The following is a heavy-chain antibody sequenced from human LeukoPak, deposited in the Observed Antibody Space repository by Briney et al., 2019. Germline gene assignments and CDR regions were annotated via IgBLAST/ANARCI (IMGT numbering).Heavy chain of an antibody. CDR2: IYYSGST. Sequence: SETLSLTCTVSGGSISSYYWSWIRQPPGKGLEWSGYIYYSGSTNYSPSLKSRVTISVDTSNNQFSLKLSSVTAADTAVYYCARLNSASATPNFDYWGQGTLVTVSS. J-gene: IGHJ4*02. CDR1: GGSISSYY. D-gene: IGHD2-8*01. CDR3: ARLNSASATPNFDY. V-gene: IGHV4-59*08.